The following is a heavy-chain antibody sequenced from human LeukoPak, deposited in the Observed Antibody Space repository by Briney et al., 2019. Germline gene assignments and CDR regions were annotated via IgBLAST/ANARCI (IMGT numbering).Heavy chain of an antibody. J-gene: IGHJ4*02. CDR1: GFTFSSYW. CDR2: INSDGSST. D-gene: IGHD3-22*01. Sequence: GGSLRLSCAASGFTFSSYWMHWVRQAPGKGLVWVSRINSDGSSTSYADSVKGRFTISRDNAKNTLYLQMNSLRAEDTAVYYCARDPTSRSYDSSGLDYWGQGTLVTVSS. V-gene: IGHV3-74*01. CDR3: ARDPTSRSYDSSGLDY.